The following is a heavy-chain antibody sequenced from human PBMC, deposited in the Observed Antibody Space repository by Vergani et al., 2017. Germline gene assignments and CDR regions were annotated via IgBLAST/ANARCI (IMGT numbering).Heavy chain of an antibody. Sequence: EVQLVQSGAEVKTPGESLRISCKGSGYSFTSYWIGWVRQMPGKGLEWMGIIYPRDSDTRYSPSFQGQVTISADKSISTAYLQWSSLKASDTARYYCARPGSSSWEYDAFDIWGQGTMVTVSS. CDR3: ARPGSSSWEYDAFDI. D-gene: IGHD6-13*01. CDR1: GYSFTSYW. V-gene: IGHV5-51*01. CDR2: IYPRDSDT. J-gene: IGHJ3*02.